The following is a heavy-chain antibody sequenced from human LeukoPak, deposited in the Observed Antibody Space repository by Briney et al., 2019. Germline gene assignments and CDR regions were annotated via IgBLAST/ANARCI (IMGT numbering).Heavy chain of an antibody. J-gene: IGHJ4*02. CDR3: ARDTPGATPFDY. V-gene: IGHV1-2*02. Sequence: GASVKVSCKASGYTFTGYYMHWVRQAPGQGLEWMGWINPNSGGTNYAQKFQGGVTMTRDTSTSTVYMELSSLRSEDTAVYYCARDTPGATPFDYWGQGTRVTVSS. D-gene: IGHD1-26*01. CDR1: GYTFTGYY. CDR2: INPNSGGT.